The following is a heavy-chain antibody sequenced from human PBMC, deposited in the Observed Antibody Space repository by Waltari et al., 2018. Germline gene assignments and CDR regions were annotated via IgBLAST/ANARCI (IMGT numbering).Heavy chain of an antibody. CDR2: SDTSAKN. J-gene: IGHJ4*02. V-gene: IGHV4-4*07. CDR1: GFPVRLNY. D-gene: IGHD5-12*01. Sequence: VQLVESGGRLLQRGCSLRLPCAASGFPVRLNYVRLLRQPAGKGLEWMGRSDTSAKNNKNPSLKRRVTISVDTSKNQFSLKQSAVTAADTAVYYWAREVGATSNCDYWGQGTLVTVSS. CDR3: AREVGATSNCDY.